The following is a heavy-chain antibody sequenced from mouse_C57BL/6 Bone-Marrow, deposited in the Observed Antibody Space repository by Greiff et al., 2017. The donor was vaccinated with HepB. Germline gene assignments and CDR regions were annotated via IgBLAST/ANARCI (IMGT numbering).Heavy chain of an antibody. J-gene: IGHJ3*01. Sequence: VQLQQPGAELVRPGSSVKLSCKASGYTFTSYWMDWVKQRPGQGLEWIGNIYPSDSETHYNQKFKDKATLTVDKSSSPAYMQLSSLTSEASAVYYCARGGGNHGTYWGQGTLVTVSA. CDR2: IYPSDSET. V-gene: IGHV1-61*01. D-gene: IGHD2-1*01. CDR1: GYTFTSYW. CDR3: ARGGGNHGTY.